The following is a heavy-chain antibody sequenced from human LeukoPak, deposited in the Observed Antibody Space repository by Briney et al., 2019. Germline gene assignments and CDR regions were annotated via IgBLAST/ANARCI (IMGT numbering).Heavy chain of an antibody. D-gene: IGHD6-13*01. CDR2: IYYSGST. CDR1: GGSISSSSYY. V-gene: IGHV4-39*01. CDR3: ARHGGYYDSSSSVDS. J-gene: IGHJ4*02. Sequence: PSETLSLTCTVSGGSISSSSYYWGWIRQPPEKGLEWIGNIYYSGSTYYNPSLKSRVTISVDTSKNQFSLKLSSVTAADTAVYYCARHGGYYDSSSSVDSWGQGTLVTVSS.